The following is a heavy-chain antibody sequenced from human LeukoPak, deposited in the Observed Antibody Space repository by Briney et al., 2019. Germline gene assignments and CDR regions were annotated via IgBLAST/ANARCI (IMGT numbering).Heavy chain of an antibody. V-gene: IGHV4-34*01. CDR1: GFTFSSYA. D-gene: IGHD2-2*01. Sequence: PGGSLRLSCAASGFTFSSYAMSWIRQPPGKGLEWIGEINHSGSTNYNPSLKSRVTISVDTSKNQFSLKLSSVTAADTAVYYCARAPGAAIDWGQGTLVTVSS. J-gene: IGHJ4*02. CDR3: ARAPGAAID. CDR2: INHSGST.